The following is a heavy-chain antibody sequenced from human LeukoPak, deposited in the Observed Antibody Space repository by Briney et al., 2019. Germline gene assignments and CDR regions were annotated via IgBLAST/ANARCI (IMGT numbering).Heavy chain of an antibody. CDR1: GFNFRDYY. CDR2: ISGSGGAR. J-gene: IGHJ4*02. V-gene: IGHV3-11*01. CDR3: ARIGTTIAAGTADY. D-gene: IGHD6-13*01. Sequence: GGSLRLSCAASGFNFRDYYMGWIRQAPGKRLEWISCISGSGGARPYADSVKGRFIVSRDNAIDSLYLQMDNLGVEDTAVYYCARIGTTIAAGTADYWGQGTQVTVSS.